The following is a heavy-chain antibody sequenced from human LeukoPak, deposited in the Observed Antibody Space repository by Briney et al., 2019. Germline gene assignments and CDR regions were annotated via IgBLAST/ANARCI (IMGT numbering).Heavy chain of an antibody. J-gene: IGHJ6*02. CDR2: INHSGST. CDR3: ARVGMSTLDV. CDR1: GGSFSGYY. D-gene: IGHD5/OR15-5a*01. V-gene: IGHV4-34*01. Sequence: PSETLSLTCAVYGGSFSGYYWNWIRQPPGKGLEWIGEINHSGSTNYNPSLKSRVTISVDTSKNQFSLKLSSVTAADTAVYYCARVGMSTLDVWGQGTTVTVSS.